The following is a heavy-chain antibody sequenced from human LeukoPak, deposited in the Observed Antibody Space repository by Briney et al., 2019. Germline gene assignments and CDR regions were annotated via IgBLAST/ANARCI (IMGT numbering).Heavy chain of an antibody. Sequence: SVKVPCKASGGTFSTYAISWVRQAPGQGLEWMGGIIPIFGTPNYAQKFQGRVTITAAESTNTAYMELSNLRSEDTAVYYCARGVRKAAASFDYWGQGTLVTVSS. V-gene: IGHV1-69*01. CDR1: GGTFSTYA. D-gene: IGHD2-2*01. CDR3: ARGVRKAAASFDY. J-gene: IGHJ4*02. CDR2: IIPIFGTP.